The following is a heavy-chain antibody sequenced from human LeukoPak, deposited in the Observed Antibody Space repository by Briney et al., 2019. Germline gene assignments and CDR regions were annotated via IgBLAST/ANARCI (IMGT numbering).Heavy chain of an antibody. V-gene: IGHV4-34*01. Sequence: SETLSLTCAVYDGTFSDFYWSWIRQPPGKGLEWIGEINHIGTTNYNPSFKSRVSISVDTSKNQFPLLQINVTAADAAVDYCAGGPFAHDYTDYAWGEGTLVTVSS. CDR3: AGGPFAHDYTDYA. D-gene: IGHD4-11*01. CDR1: DGTFSDFY. CDR2: INHIGTT. J-gene: IGHJ4*02.